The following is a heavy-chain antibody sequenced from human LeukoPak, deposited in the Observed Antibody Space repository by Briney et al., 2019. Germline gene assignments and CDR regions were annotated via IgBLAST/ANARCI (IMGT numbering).Heavy chain of an antibody. CDR1: GGSISSYY. CDR2: IYTSGGT. CDR3: ARVSVAGPRGYFVY. Sequence: PSETLSLTCTVSGGSISSYYWSWIRQPAGKGLEWIGRIYTSGGTNYNPSLKSRVTMSVDTSKNQFSLKLSSVTAADTAVYYCARVSVAGPRGYFVYWGQGTLVTVSS. V-gene: IGHV4-4*07. D-gene: IGHD6-19*01. J-gene: IGHJ4*02.